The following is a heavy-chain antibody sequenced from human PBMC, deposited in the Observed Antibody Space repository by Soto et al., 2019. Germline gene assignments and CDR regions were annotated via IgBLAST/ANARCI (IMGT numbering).Heavy chain of an antibody. CDR1: GFTFSSYA. V-gene: IGHV3-23*01. D-gene: IGHD6-6*01. CDR2: ISGRGGST. J-gene: IGHJ4*02. CDR3: AKGRPLASRFSHPRYFDY. Sequence: EVQLLESGGGLVQPGGSLRLSCAASGFTFSSYAMSWVRQAPGKGLEWVSAISGRGGSTYYADSVKGRFTISRDNSKKTWNMQRNSRGAEDKALYSCAKGRPLASRFSHPRYFDYWGQGTVVTVSS.